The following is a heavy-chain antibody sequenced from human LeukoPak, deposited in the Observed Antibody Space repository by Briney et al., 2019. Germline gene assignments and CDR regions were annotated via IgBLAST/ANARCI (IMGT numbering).Heavy chain of an antibody. D-gene: IGHD3-10*01. CDR1: GGSISSSNYY. J-gene: IGHJ4*02. CDR3: AGGNYGSGSSPSFDY. CDR2: IHYSETT. V-gene: IGHV4-39*01. Sequence: PSETLSLTCTVSGGSISSSNYYWGWIRQPPGKGLEWIASIHYSETTYYNPSLKSRVTISVDTSKNQFSLKLSSVTAADTAVYYCAGGNYGSGSSPSFDYWGQGTLVTVSS.